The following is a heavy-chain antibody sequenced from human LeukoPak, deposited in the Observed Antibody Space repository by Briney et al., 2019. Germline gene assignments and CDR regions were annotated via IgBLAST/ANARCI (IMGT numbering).Heavy chain of an antibody. CDR1: GYTFTSYD. J-gene: IGHJ4*02. D-gene: IGHD4-17*01. V-gene: IGHV1-8*03. CDR2: MNPNSGNT. Sequence: ASVKVSCKASGYTFTSYDINWVRQATGQGLEWMGWMNPNSGNTGYAQKFQGRVTITRNTSISTAYMELSSLRAEDTAVYYCSRLGDYGFIFDYWGQGTLVTVSS. CDR3: SRLGDYGFIFDY.